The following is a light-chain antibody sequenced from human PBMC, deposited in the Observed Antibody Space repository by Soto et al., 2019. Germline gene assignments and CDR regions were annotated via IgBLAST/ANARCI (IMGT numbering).Light chain of an antibody. Sequence: QSALTQPASVSGSPGQSITLSCTGTSSDVGGHRYVSWYQQHPGKAPKLMIYDVSNRPSGVSNRFSGSKSGNTASLTISGLQADDEADYYCSSYTTTNTWVFGGGTQLTVL. CDR1: SSDVGGHRY. CDR3: SSYTTTNTWV. CDR2: DVS. V-gene: IGLV2-14*01. J-gene: IGLJ3*02.